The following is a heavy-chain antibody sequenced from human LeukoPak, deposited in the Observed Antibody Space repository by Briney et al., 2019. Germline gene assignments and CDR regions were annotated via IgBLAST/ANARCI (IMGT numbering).Heavy chain of an antibody. V-gene: IGHV1-24*01. Sequence: ASVKVSCKVSGYTLTELSMHWVRQAPGKGLEWMGGFDPEDGETIYAQNFQGRVTLTRDRSTSTVYMDLSSLRSEDTAVYYCARDIAREFDYWGRGTLVTVSS. CDR1: GYTLTELS. CDR3: ARDIAREFDY. CDR2: FDPEDGET. D-gene: IGHD3-16*02. J-gene: IGHJ4*02.